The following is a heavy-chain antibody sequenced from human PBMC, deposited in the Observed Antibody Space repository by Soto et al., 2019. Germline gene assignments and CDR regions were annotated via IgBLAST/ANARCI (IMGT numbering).Heavy chain of an antibody. J-gene: IGHJ5*02. CDR1: GFTFSDYY. V-gene: IGHV3-11*01. CDR2: ISSSGSTI. D-gene: IGHD1-1*01. CDR3: ARDFSWAGPGTTGPWFDP. Sequence: PGGSLRLSCAASGFTFSDYYMSWIRQAPGKGLEWVSYISSSGSTIYYADSVKGRFTISRDNAKNSLYLQMNSLRAEDTAVYYCARDFSWAGPGTTGPWFDPWGQGTLVTVSS.